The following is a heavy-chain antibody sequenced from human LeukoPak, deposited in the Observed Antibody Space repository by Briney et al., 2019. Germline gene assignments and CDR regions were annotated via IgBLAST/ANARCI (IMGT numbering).Heavy chain of an antibody. CDR1: VYTFTGYY. J-gene: IGHJ5*02. D-gene: IGHD3-16*02. CDR2: INPNSGGT. Sequence: ASVKVSCKASVYTFTGYYMHWVRQAPGQGLEWMGWINPNSGGTNYAQKFQGRVTMTRDTSISTAYMELSRLRSDDTAVYYCARGGDTYDYVWGSYRHNWFDPWGQGTLVTVSS. CDR3: ARGGDTYDYVWGSYRHNWFDP. V-gene: IGHV1-2*02.